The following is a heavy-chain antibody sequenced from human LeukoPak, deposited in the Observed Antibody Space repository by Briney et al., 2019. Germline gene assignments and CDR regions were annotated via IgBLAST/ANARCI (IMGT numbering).Heavy chain of an antibody. CDR3: ARQEYCSGGSCYTWFDP. CDR1: GYSFTSYW. J-gene: IGHJ5*02. V-gene: IGHV5-51*01. D-gene: IGHD2-15*01. CDR2: IYPGDSDT. Sequence: GESLKISCKGSGYSFTSYWIGWVRQMPGKGLEWMGIIYPGDSDTRYSPSFQGQVTISADKSISTVYLQWSSLKASDTAMYYCARQEYCSGGSCYTWFDPWGQGTLVTVSS.